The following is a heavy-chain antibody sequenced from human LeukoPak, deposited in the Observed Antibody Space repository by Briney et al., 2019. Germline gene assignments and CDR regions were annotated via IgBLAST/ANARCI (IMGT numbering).Heavy chain of an antibody. CDR1: GGSISRTSNY. CDR3: ARHPYQLLWLSWLDP. V-gene: IGHV4-39*01. Sequence: SETLSLTCTVSGGSISRTSNYWGWIRQPTGKGLEGIGSIYYRGSTSYDPSLKPRVTISVDTSKSEFPLKLSSGTAADTAVYYCARHPYQLLWLSWLDPWGQGALVTVSS. CDR2: IYYRGST. J-gene: IGHJ5*02. D-gene: IGHD2-2*01.